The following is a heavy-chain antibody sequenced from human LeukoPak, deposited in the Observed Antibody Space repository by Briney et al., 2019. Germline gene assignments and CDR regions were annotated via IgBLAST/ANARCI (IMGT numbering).Heavy chain of an antibody. J-gene: IGHJ4*02. CDR2: ISGSGGST. V-gene: IGHV3-23*01. CDR1: GFTFSSYA. Sequence: GGSLRLSCAACGFTFSSYAMSWVRQAPGKGLEWVSAISGSGGSTYYADSVQGRFTISRENSKNTLYPQMNSLRAAATAVYYCAKTPSAPADPFDYWGQGTLVTVSS. CDR3: AKTPSAPADPFDY.